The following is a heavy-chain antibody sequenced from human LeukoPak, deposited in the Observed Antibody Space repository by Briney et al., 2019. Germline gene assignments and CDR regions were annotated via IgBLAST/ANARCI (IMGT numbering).Heavy chain of an antibody. Sequence: SVTVSCKASGGTFSSYAISWVRQAPGQGLEWMGRIIPILGIANYAQKFQGRVTITADKSTSTAYMELSSLRSEDTAVYYCASGGSWSQFDYWGQGTLVTVSS. J-gene: IGHJ4*02. CDR1: GGTFSSYA. D-gene: IGHD6-13*01. CDR2: IIPILGIA. CDR3: ASGGSWSQFDY. V-gene: IGHV1-69*04.